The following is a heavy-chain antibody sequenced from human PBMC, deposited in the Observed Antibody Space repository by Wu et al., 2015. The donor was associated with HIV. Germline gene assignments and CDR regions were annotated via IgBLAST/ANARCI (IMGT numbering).Heavy chain of an antibody. Sequence: QVQLVQSGAEVKKPGASVKVSCKASSYTFTRYGISWVRQAPGQGLELLGWISTYNGNTNYAQKFQGRVTMTTDTSTSTAYMELRSLRSDDTAVYYCATREWGLPHVDYVGPGNPGPPSP. D-gene: IGHD3-3*01. V-gene: IGHV1-18*01. CDR3: ATREWGLPHVDY. CDR2: ISTYNGNT. J-gene: IGHJ4*02. CDR1: SYTFTRYG.